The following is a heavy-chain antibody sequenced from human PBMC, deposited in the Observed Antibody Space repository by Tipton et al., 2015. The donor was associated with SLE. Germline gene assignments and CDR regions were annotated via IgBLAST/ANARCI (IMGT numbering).Heavy chain of an antibody. CDR2: IRSKANSYAT. J-gene: IGHJ4*02. CDR3: TRYGYFDY. D-gene: IGHD4-17*01. CDR1: GFTFSSYA. V-gene: IGHV3-73*01. Sequence: SLRLSCAASGFTFSSYAMSWVRQAPGKGLEWVGRIRSKANSYATAYAASVKGRFTISRDDSKNTAYLQMNSLKTEDTAVYYCTRYGYFDYWGQGTLVTVSS.